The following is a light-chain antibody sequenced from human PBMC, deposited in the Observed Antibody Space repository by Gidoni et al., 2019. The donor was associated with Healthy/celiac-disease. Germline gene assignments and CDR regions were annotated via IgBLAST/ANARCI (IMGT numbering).Light chain of an antibody. CDR1: QSVSSY. J-gene: IGKJ4*01. V-gene: IGKV3-11*01. Sequence: ENVMTQSPATMTISQGEIATLSCRARQSVSSYLAWYQQNPGQAPRLLIYDASNRPTGIPARFIVSGSCTDFTLTISSLEPEDFAVYYCQQRSDWPPLTVGGGTKVEIK. CDR3: QQRSDWPPLT. CDR2: DAS.